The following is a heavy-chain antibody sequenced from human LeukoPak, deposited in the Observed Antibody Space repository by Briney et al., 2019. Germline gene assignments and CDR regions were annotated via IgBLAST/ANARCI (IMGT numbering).Heavy chain of an antibody. J-gene: IGHJ4*02. V-gene: IGHV4-59*08. Sequence: PSETLSLTCTVSGGSISDNYWSWIRPPPXXXLEWIGYAYYSGHTNYNSSLKSRVTMSLDTSKSQFSLRLSSVTAADTAVYFCARHPFATPFDYWGPGTLVTVSS. CDR3: ARHPFATPFDY. D-gene: IGHD2-15*01. CDR2: AYYSGHT. CDR1: GGSISDNY.